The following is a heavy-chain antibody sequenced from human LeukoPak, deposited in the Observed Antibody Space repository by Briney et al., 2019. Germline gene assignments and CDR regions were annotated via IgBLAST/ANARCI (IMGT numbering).Heavy chain of an antibody. Sequence: TGGSLRLSCAASGFTFDDYAMHWVRQAPGKGLEWVSGINWNGGSTGYADSVKGRFTISRDNAKNSLYLQMNSLRAEDTALYYCARGSRALAVAGTGDYWGQGTLATVSS. D-gene: IGHD6-19*01. CDR1: GFTFDDYA. CDR2: INWNGGST. J-gene: IGHJ4*02. V-gene: IGHV3-20*04. CDR3: ARGSRALAVAGTGDY.